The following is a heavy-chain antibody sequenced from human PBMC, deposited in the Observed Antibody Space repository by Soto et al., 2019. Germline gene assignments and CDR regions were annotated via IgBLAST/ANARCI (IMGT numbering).Heavy chain of an antibody. CDR1: GGSMRSSGSA. CDR3: ARAAPRYYSGGSYYAGRDY. Sequence: PSETLSLTCTVSGGSMRSSGSAWGWIRQSPGNGLEWIGSMYCTGKSDYNPSLKSRVTVDVDTSRNQFSLMLSSVTAADTAVYYCARAAPRYYSGGSYYAGRDYWSQGTLVTVSS. J-gene: IGHJ4*02. CDR2: MYCTGKS. D-gene: IGHD2-15*01. V-gene: IGHV4-39*01.